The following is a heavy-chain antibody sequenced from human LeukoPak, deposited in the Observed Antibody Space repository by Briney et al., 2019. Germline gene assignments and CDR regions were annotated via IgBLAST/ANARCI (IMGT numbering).Heavy chain of an antibody. CDR2: ISGSGGST. CDR3: AKDRGEYYDSSGHYFDY. J-gene: IGHJ4*02. CDR1: RFTFSTYG. Sequence: GGTLRLSCAASRFTFSTYGMNWVRQAPGKGLEWVSAISGSGGSTYYADSVKGRFTISRDNSKNTLYLQMNSLRAEDTAVYYCAKDRGEYYDSSGHYFDYWGQGTLVTVSS. V-gene: IGHV3-23*01. D-gene: IGHD3-22*01.